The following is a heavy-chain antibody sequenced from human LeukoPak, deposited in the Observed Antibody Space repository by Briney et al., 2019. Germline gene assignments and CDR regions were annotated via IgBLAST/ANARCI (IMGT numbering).Heavy chain of an antibody. CDR3: AKGDFYGSGRDYYYYMDV. J-gene: IGHJ6*03. Sequence: PGGSLRLSCAASGFTFSSYAMSWVRQAPGKGLECISGFSGSGGSTYYADSVKGRFTISRDNSKNTLYLQMNSLRAEDTAVYNCAKGDFYGSGRDYYYYMDVWGKGTTVTISS. D-gene: IGHD3-10*01. CDR1: GFTFSSYA. CDR2: FSGSGGST. V-gene: IGHV3-23*01.